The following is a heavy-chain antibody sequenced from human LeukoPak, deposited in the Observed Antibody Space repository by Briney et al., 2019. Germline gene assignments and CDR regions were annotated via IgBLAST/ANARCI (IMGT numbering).Heavy chain of an antibody. CDR2: IYYSGST. CDR3: ARGPIPYYYGSGSS. J-gene: IGHJ4*02. Sequence: NTSETLSLTCTVSGGSISSYYWSWIRQPPGKGLEWIGYIYYSGSTNYNPSLKSRVTISVGTSKNQFSLKLSSVTAADTAVYYCARGPIPYYYGSGSSWGQGTLVTVSS. V-gene: IGHV4-59*01. D-gene: IGHD3-10*01. CDR1: GGSISSYY.